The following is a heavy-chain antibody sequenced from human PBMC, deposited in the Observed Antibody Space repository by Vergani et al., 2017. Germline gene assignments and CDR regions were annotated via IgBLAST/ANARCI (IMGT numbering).Heavy chain of an antibody. CDR1: CGSINSGGFY. D-gene: IGHD3-3*01. CDR3: VGSGADLWSGSIPHYFMDV. CDR2: IYYSGST. J-gene: IGHJ6*03. Sequence: QVQLQESGPGLVKPSQTLSLTCTVSCGSINSGGFYLSWIRQHPGKGLDWIGYIYYSGSTYYSPSLKSRVTISVDTCKNQFSLKLTSVTAADTDVYDCVGSGADLWSGSIPHYFMDVWGKGTTVTVSS. V-gene: IGHV4-31*03.